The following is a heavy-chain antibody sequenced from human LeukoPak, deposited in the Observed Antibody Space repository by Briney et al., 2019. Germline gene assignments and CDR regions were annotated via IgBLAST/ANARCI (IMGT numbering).Heavy chain of an antibody. D-gene: IGHD3-10*01. V-gene: IGHV3-23*01. CDR1: GFTFSSYA. CDR3: ARDNMVPSAFDI. CDR2: ISGSGGST. J-gene: IGHJ3*02. Sequence: NPGGSLRLSCAASGFTFSSYAMSWVRQAPGKGLEWVSAISGSGGSTYYADSVKGRFTISRDNAKNSLYLQMNSLRAEDTAVYYCARDNMVPSAFDIWGQGTMVTVSS.